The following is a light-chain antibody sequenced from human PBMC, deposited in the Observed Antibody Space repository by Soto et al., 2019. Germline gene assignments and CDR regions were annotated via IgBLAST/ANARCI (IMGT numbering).Light chain of an antibody. CDR3: DSFTSGSTYV. J-gene: IGLJ1*01. CDR1: SSDIGAYKY. Sequence: QPVLTQPASVSGSPGQSITISCTGTSSDIGAYKYVSWYQQHPGKAPKLMIYEVSNRPSGVSNRFSGSKSGHTASLTISGLQAEDEADYYCDSFTSGSTYVFGTGTQLTVL. V-gene: IGLV2-14*01. CDR2: EVS.